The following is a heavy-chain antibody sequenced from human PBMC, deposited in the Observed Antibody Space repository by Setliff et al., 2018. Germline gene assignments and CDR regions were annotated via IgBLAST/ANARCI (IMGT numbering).Heavy chain of an antibody. CDR3: AREGEGSTFFPLDAFDI. D-gene: IGHD3-16*01. CDR1: GYTFSSYA. J-gene: IGHJ3*02. CDR2: ISTNTGNP. Sequence: AASVKVSCKASGYTFSSYAMNWVRQAPGQGLEWMGWISTNTGNPTYAQGFTGRFVFSLDTSVSTAYLQISSLKAEDTAVYYCAREGEGSTFFPLDAFDIWGQGTMVTVSS. V-gene: IGHV7-4-1*02.